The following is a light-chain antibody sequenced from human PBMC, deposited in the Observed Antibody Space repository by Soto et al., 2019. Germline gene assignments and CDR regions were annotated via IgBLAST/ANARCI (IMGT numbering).Light chain of an antibody. V-gene: IGLV2-23*03. J-gene: IGLJ2*01. CDR2: EGS. Sequence: QSVLTQPVSVSGSPGQSITISCTGTSSDVGSYNFVSWYQQHPGKAPKLMIFEGSKRPSGVSNRFSGSKSGNTASLTISGLQAEDEADYYCCSYAGSSTFVVFGGGTKLT. CDR1: SSDVGSYNF. CDR3: CSYAGSSTFVV.